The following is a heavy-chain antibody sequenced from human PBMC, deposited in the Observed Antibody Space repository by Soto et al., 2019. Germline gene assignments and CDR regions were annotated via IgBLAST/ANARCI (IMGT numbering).Heavy chain of an antibody. V-gene: IGHV1-69*02. CDR2: IIPILGIA. D-gene: IGHD3-9*01. CDR1: GGTFSSYT. J-gene: IGHJ4*02. CDR3: ARNDILTGYYTY. Sequence: ASVKVSCKASGGTFSSYTISWVRQAPGQGLEWMGRIIPILGIANYAQKFQGRVTITADKSTSTAYMELSSLRSEDTAVYYCARNDILTGYYTYWGQGTLVTVSS.